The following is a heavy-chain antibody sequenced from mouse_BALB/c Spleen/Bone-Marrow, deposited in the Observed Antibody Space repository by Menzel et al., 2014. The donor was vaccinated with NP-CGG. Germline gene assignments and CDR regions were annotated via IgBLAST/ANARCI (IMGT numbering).Heavy chain of an antibody. D-gene: IGHD2-3*01. Sequence: EVKLLESGGGLVQPGGSLKLSCAASGFDFSRYWMSLVRQAPGKGLQWIGEINPESNTINYTPSLKDKFIISRDNAKNTLYLQMSKVRSEDTALYCCARLGYYGWFAYWGQGTLVTVSA. V-gene: IGHV4-1*02. CDR3: ARLGYYGWFAY. CDR1: GFDFSRYW. J-gene: IGHJ3*01. CDR2: INPESNTI.